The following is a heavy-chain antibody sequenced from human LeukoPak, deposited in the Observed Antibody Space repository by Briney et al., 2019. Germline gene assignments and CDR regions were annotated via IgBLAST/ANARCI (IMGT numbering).Heavy chain of an antibody. CDR3: ARAIWFGELSPDY. J-gene: IGHJ4*02. D-gene: IGHD3-10*01. CDR2: IIPILGIA. CDR1: GGTFISYA. Sequence: GSSVKVSCKASGGTFISYAISWVRQAPGQGLEWMGRIIPILGIANYAQKFQGRVTITADKSTSTAYVELSSLRSEDTAVYYCARAIWFGELSPDYWGQGTLVTVSS. V-gene: IGHV1-69*04.